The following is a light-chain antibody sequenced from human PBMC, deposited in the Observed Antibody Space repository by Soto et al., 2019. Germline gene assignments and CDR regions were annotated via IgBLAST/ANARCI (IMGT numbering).Light chain of an antibody. CDR2: RSN. Sequence: QSVLTQPPSASGTPGQRVTNSCSGSTSNVGINSVFWYQHLPGTAPKLLIYRSNQRASGVPDRFSGSKSGTSASLAISGLRSEDEADYYCAAWDDSLSGQVFGGGTKLTVL. CDR3: AAWDDSLSGQV. J-gene: IGLJ2*01. V-gene: IGLV1-47*01. CDR1: TSNVGINS.